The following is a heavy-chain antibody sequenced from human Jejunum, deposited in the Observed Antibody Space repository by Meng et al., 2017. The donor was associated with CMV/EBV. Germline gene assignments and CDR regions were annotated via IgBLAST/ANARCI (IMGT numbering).Heavy chain of an antibody. CDR1: TITSYH. CDR2: INPSGDST. V-gene: IGHV1-46*01. D-gene: IGHD2-15*01. J-gene: IGHJ6*02. CDR3: ARATQVAAISYYYYGMDV. Sequence: TITSYHMHWVRQAPGQGLEWMGIINPSGDSTNYAXKFQGRVTMTRDTSTSTVYMELSSLRSEDTAVYYCARATQVAAISYYYYGMDVWGQGTMVTVSS.